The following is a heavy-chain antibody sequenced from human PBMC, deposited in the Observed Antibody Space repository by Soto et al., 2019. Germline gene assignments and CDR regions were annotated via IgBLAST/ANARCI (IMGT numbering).Heavy chain of an antibody. CDR2: IFQRGIT. D-gene: IGHD2-21*01. CDR3: ARYKISIRNLAL. CDR1: GFSIISCVDS. Sequence: PSDTLSLTCAVSGFSIISCVDSGSLVRQPPGRGLEWIGYIFQRGITYYTPSLKSRVTISIDRSKNQFSMNLTSVTSAETAVYYCARYKISIRNLALWGKGTMVTVSS. J-gene: IGHJ4*02. V-gene: IGHV4-30-2*01.